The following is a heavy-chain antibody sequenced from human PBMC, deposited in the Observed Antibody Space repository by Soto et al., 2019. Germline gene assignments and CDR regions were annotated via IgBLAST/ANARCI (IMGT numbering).Heavy chain of an antibody. J-gene: IGHJ5*02. V-gene: IGHV4-59*08. CDR2: IYYSGST. Sequence: SETLSLTCTVSGGSISSYYWSWIRQPPGKGLEWIGYIYYSGSTNYNPSLKSRVTISVDTSKNQFSLKLSSVTAADTAVYYCASAILTGPGGWFDPWGQGTLDTVSS. D-gene: IGHD3-9*01. CDR3: ASAILTGPGGWFDP. CDR1: GGSISSYY.